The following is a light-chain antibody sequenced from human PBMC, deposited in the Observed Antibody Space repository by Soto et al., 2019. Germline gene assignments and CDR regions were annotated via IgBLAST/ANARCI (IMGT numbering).Light chain of an antibody. CDR2: DVS. J-gene: IGLJ1*01. Sequence: QSALTQPASVSGSPGQSIAISCTGTSSDVGGYNYVSWYQQHPGKAPKLILCDVSNRPSGVSDRSSGSKSGNTASLTISGLQTEDEADYYCSSYTTSSTYVFGTGTKVTVL. CDR1: SSDVGGYNY. V-gene: IGLV2-14*01. CDR3: SSYTTSSTYV.